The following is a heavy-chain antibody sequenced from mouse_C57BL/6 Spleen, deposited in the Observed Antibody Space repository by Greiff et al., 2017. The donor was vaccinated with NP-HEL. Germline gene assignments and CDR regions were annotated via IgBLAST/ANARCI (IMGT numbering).Heavy chain of an antibody. Sequence: QVQLQQPGAELVKPGASVKLSCKASGYTFTSYWMQWVKQRPGQGLEWIGEIDPSDSYTNYNQKFKGKATLTVDTSSSTAYMQLSSLTSEDSAVYYCAGGGWLLRGYWGQGTTLTVSS. V-gene: IGHV1-50*01. CDR3: AGGGWLLRGY. CDR1: GYTFTSYW. J-gene: IGHJ2*01. D-gene: IGHD2-3*01. CDR2: IDPSDSYT.